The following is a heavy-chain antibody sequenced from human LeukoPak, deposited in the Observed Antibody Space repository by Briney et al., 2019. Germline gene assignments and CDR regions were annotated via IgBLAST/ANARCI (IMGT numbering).Heavy chain of an antibody. CDR2: IIPIFGTA. CDR1: GGTFSSYA. Sequence: ASVKVSCKASGGTFSSYAISWVRQAPGQGLEWMGGIIPIFGTANYAQKFQGRVTITADESTSTAYMELSSLSSEDTAVYYCARSSRYYDSSGLQAYYFDYWGQGTLVTVSS. V-gene: IGHV1-69*13. D-gene: IGHD3-22*01. CDR3: ARSSRYYDSSGLQAYYFDY. J-gene: IGHJ4*02.